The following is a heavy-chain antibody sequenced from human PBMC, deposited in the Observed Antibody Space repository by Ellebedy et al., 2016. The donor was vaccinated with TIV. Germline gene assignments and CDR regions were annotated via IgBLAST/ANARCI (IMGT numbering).Heavy chain of an antibody. J-gene: IGHJ4*02. D-gene: IGHD5-12*01. CDR2: INAGKGNT. Sequence: ASVKVPCKASGYTFSSYAMHWVRQAPGQRLEWMGWINAGKGNTKYSQKFQGRVTITRDTSASTAFMELSSLRSEDTAVYYCARAGSGYDWLDFDYWGQGTLVTVSS. CDR3: ARAGSGYDWLDFDY. CDR1: GYTFSSYA. V-gene: IGHV1-3*01.